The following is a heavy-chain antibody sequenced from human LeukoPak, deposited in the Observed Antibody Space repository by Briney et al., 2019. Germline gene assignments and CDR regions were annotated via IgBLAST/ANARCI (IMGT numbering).Heavy chain of an antibody. Sequence: ASVKVSCKASGYTFTGYYMHWVQQAPGQGLEWMGWINPNSGGTNYAQKFQGRVTMTRDTSISTAYMELSRLRSGDTAVYYCARGRGITMVRGVVDYWGQGTLVTVSS. V-gene: IGHV1-2*02. D-gene: IGHD3-10*01. J-gene: IGHJ4*02. CDR3: ARGRGITMVRGVVDY. CDR2: INPNSGGT. CDR1: GYTFTGYY.